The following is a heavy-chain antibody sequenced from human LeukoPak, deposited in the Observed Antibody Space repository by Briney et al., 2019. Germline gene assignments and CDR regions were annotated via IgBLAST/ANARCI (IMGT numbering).Heavy chain of an antibody. CDR2: IYQSGNT. J-gene: IGHJ4*02. D-gene: IGHD3-10*01. CDR3: ARQIGAPGFDY. CDR1: GGSISSSNYY. Sequence: SGTLSLTCTASGGSISSSNYYWGWIRQPPGKGLEWIGSIYQSGNTYYNPSLKSRVTIFVDTAKNQFSLRLNSVTAADTAVYYCARQIGAPGFDYWGQGTLVTVSS. V-gene: IGHV4-39*01.